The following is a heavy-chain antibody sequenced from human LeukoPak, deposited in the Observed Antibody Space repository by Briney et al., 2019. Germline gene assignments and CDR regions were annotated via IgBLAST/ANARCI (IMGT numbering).Heavy chain of an antibody. J-gene: IGHJ4*02. V-gene: IGHV3-49*04. CDR3: TRDRGAYNLYDY. D-gene: IGHD1-1*01. Sequence: GGSLRLSCVASGFTFGKYWMSWVRQAPGKGLEWVGFIRSKAYGETADYAASVKGRFTISRDGSKAIAYLQMNSLKTEDTAVYHCTRDRGAYNLYDYWGQGTLVTVSS. CDR2: IRSKAYGETA. CDR1: GFTFGKYW.